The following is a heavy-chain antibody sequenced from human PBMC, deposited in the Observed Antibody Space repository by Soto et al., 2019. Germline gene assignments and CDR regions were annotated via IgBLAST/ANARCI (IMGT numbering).Heavy chain of an antibody. J-gene: IGHJ6*03. CDR3: ARGYSGYDQQLVYYYYYMDV. CDR2: IIPILGIA. CDR1: GGTFSSYT. Sequence: QVQLVQSGAEVKKPGSSVKVSCKASGGTFSSYTISWVRQAPGQGLEWMGRIIPILGIANYAQKFQGRVTITADKSTSTAYMELSSLRSEDTAVYYCARGYSGYDQQLVYYYYYMDVWGKGTTVTVSS. D-gene: IGHD5-12*01. V-gene: IGHV1-69*02.